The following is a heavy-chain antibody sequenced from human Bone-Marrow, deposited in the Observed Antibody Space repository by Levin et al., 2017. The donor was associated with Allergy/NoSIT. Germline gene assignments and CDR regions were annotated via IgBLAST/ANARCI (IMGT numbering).Heavy chain of an antibody. J-gene: IGHJ3*01. V-gene: IGHV1-2*02. CDR3: AGASGNFGYDALDL. D-gene: IGHD1-26*01. Sequence: PAASVKVYCKTSGDTLSGHYVHWERQAPGQGLEWMGWINHNSGATNYAQKFQGRVTMAWDTSIRTAYVELSGLTFDDTAVYYCAGASGNFGYDALDLWGQGTMVTVSS. CDR1: GDTLSGHY. CDR2: INHNSGAT.